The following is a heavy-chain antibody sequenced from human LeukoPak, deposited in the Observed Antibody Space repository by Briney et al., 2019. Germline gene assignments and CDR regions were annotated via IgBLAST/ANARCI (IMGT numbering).Heavy chain of an antibody. CDR1: GGSISSSSYY. Sequence: PSETLSLTCTVSGGSISSSSYYWGWIRQPPGKGLEGIGSIYYSGIPYYNPSLKSRVTISVDTSKKQFSLKLSSVTAADTAVYYCARDFRRTDYYDFWSGYPKGHIDYWGQGTLVTVSS. D-gene: IGHD3-3*01. V-gene: IGHV4-39*02. CDR2: IYYSGIP. CDR3: ARDFRRTDYYDFWSGYPKGHIDY. J-gene: IGHJ4*02.